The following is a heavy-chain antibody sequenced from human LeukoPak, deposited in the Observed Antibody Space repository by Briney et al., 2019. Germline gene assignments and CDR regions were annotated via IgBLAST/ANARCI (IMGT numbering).Heavy chain of an antibody. J-gene: IGHJ5*02. V-gene: IGHV1-46*01. CDR3: ARGRITMVRGFSPHNWFDP. CDR1: GGTFSSYA. CDR2: INPTSGDT. D-gene: IGHD3-10*01. Sequence: EASVTVSCKASGGTFSSYAISWVRQAPGQGLQWMGIINPTSGDTNYAQNFQGRVTMTRDMSTSTAYMELSSLRSEDTAVYYCARGRITMVRGFSPHNWFDPWGQGTLVTVSS.